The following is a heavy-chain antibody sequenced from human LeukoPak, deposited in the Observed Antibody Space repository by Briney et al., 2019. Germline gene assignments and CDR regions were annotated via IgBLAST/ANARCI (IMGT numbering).Heavy chain of an antibody. CDR3: TTASVTMVRGVINPDAFDV. J-gene: IGHJ3*01. D-gene: IGHD3-10*01. CDR1: GFTFSNAW. V-gene: IGHV3-15*01. CDR2: IMSKTDGGTT. Sequence: GGSLRVSCAASGFTFSNAWMSWVRQAPGKGLEWVGRIMSKTDGGTTAYAAPVKGRFTISRDDSKNTLYLQMKGLETEDTAVYYCTTASVTMVRGVINPDAFDVWGLGTMVIVSS.